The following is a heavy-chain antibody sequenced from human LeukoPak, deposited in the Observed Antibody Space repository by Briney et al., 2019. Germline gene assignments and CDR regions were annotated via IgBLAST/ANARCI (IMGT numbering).Heavy chain of an antibody. CDR1: GFTFDDYT. D-gene: IGHD4-11*01. J-gene: IGHJ2*01. CDR2: ITWDSGST. CDR3: AKGYSNYADWYFDL. V-gene: IGHV3-43*01. Sequence: PGGSLRLSCAAAGFTFDDYTMHWVRQAPGKGREWVSLITWDSGSTYYADSVKGRFTISRDNSKNSLYLQMNSLRTEDTALYYCAKGYSNYADWYFDLWGRGTLVTVSS.